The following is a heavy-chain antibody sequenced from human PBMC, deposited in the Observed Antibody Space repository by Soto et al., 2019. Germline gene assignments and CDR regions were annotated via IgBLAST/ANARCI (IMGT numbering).Heavy chain of an antibody. CDR3: ARVKDGDYAVDY. Sequence: QVQLVQSGAEVKKPGSSVKVSCKASGGTFSSYAISWVRQAPGQGLEWLGGIIPIFGTANYAQKFQGRVTIPAEESTSTAYMELSSLRSEDTAVYYCARVKDGDYAVDYWGQGTLVTVSS. V-gene: IGHV1-69*12. J-gene: IGHJ4*02. D-gene: IGHD4-17*01. CDR2: IIPIFGTA. CDR1: GGTFSSYA.